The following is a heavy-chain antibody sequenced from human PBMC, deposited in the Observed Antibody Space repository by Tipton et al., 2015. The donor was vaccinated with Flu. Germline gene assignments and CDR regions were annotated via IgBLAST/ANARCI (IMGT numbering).Heavy chain of an antibody. V-gene: IGHV4-61*01. CDR1: GGSISSGSYY. Sequence: TLSLTCTVSGGSISSGSYYWSWIRQPPGKGLEWIGNMYYSGSTNYNPSLKSRVTISVDTSKNQFSLRSNSVTAAKTTVYWCAGATTVTTSGMDIWGQGTTVTVSS. CDR2: MYYSGST. J-gene: IGHJ6*02. D-gene: IGHD4-11*01. CDR3: AGATTVTTSGMDI.